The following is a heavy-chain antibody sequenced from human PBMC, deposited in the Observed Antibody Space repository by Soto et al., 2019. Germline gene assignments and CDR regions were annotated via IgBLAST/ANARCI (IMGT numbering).Heavy chain of an antibody. D-gene: IGHD3-22*01. V-gene: IGHV1-46*01. Sequence: ASVKVSCKASGYIFVNYGIAWVRQAPGQGLEWMGIINPSGGSTSYAQKFQGRVTMTRDTSTSTVYMELSSLRSEDTAVYYCARDWLFSGYYLDYWGQGTLVTVSS. CDR2: INPSGGST. CDR1: GYIFVNYG. J-gene: IGHJ4*02. CDR3: ARDWLFSGYYLDY.